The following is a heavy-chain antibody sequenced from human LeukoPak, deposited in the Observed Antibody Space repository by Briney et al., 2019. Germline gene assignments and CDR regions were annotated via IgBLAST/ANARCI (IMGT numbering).Heavy chain of an antibody. CDR2: ISGDGGST. Sequence: GGSLRLSCAASGFTFDDYAMHWVRQAPGKGLEWVSLISGDGGSTYYADSVKGRFTIPRDNSKNSLYLQMNSLRTEDTALYYCAKDTYYYDSSGPDIWGQGTMVTVSS. CDR3: AKDTYYYDSSGPDI. CDR1: GFTFDDYA. D-gene: IGHD3-22*01. J-gene: IGHJ3*02. V-gene: IGHV3-43*02.